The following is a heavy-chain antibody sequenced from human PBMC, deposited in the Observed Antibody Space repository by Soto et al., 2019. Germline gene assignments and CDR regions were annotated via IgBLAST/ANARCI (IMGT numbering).Heavy chain of an antibody. Sequence: LETLSLTCTVSGGSISTTSYYWGWIRQPPGKGLEWIGSVFYSGSTYYNPSLKSRVTVSVDTSNNQFSLKMSSVTAADTAIYYLAKHPSESWFHLNHWSQGNLGTGS. CDR2: VFYSGST. CDR1: GGSISTTSYY. CDR3: AKHPSESWFHLNH. D-gene: IGHD3-10*01. J-gene: IGHJ5*02. V-gene: IGHV4-39*01.